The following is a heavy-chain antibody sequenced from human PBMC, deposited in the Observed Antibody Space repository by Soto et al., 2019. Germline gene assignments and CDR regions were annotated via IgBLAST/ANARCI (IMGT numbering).Heavy chain of an antibody. CDR1: GFTFSSYG. J-gene: IGHJ6*02. CDR2: ISYDGRNN. V-gene: IGHV3-30*18. CDR3: AKAGEQQLVHTCYYGMDV. D-gene: IGHD6-13*01. Sequence: GGSLRLSCAASGFTFSSYGMHWVRQAPGKGLEWVAVISYDGRNNYYADSVKGRFTIPRDKSKNTLDLQMNILRAEDTAVYYCAKAGEQQLVHTCYYGMDVWGQGTPVTVSS.